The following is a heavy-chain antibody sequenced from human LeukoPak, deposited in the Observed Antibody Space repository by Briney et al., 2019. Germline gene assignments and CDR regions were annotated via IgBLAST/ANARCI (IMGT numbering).Heavy chain of an antibody. V-gene: IGHV3-21*01. CDR1: GFTFSSYT. Sequence: GGSLRLSCAASGFTFSSYTMNWVRQAPGKGLEWVSSIAGGSGYISYADSVKGRFTISRDNAKKSLYLQRTSLTAEDTAVYYCARDRGAYCGGDCYLGFDYWGRGTLVTVSS. D-gene: IGHD2-21*02. CDR3: ARDRGAYCGGDCYLGFDY. CDR2: IAGGSGYI. J-gene: IGHJ4*01.